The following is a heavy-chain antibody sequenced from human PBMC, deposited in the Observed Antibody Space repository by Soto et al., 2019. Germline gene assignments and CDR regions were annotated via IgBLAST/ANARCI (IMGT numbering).Heavy chain of an antibody. Sequence: QLQESGPGLVKPSGTLSLSCAVSGGSNSSSNWWNWVRQPPGKGLEWIGEIYHSGGTKYNPSLKSRVSISVDKSKNQFSLSLNSVTAADTAVYYCARDPTAHGSSSYFDSWGQGTLVTVSS. J-gene: IGHJ4*02. CDR2: IYHSGGT. CDR3: ARDPTAHGSSSYFDS. D-gene: IGHD3-10*01. CDR1: GGSNSSSNW. V-gene: IGHV4-4*02.